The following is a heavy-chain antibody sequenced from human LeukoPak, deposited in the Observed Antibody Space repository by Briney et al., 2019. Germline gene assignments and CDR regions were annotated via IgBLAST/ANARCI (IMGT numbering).Heavy chain of an antibody. CDR1: GNTFTSNW. CDR2: IYPGDSDT. V-gene: IGHV5-51*01. D-gene: IGHD6-13*01. Sequence: GESLKISCKGSGNTFTSNWIGWVRQMPGKGLEWMGIIYPGDSDTRYSPSFQGQVTISADKSISTAYLQWSSLKASDTAMCYCTRRWSSSRIDAFDIWGQGTMVTVSS. CDR3: TRRWSSSRIDAFDI. J-gene: IGHJ3*02.